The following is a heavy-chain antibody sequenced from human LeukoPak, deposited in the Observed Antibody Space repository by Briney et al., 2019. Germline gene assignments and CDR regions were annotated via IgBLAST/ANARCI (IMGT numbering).Heavy chain of an antibody. CDR1: GFTFSSYG. J-gene: IGHJ6*03. CDR2: ISGSCGST. Sequence: PGVSLRLSCAASGFTFSSYGMSWVRQAPGKGLEWVSAISGSCGSTYYADSVKGRFTISRDNSKNTLHRQMNTVISEDSGVYYCEKDSKIVRATFSSYHYIDVWGKGTAVTVSS. V-gene: IGHV3-23*01. CDR3: EKDSKIVRATFSSYHYIDV. D-gene: IGHD1-26*01.